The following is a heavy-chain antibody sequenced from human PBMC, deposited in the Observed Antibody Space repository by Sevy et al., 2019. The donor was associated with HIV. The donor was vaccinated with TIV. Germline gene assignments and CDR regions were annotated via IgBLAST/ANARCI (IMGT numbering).Heavy chain of an antibody. CDR2: IKSKTDGGTT. D-gene: IGHD3-9*01. J-gene: IGHJ3*02. CDR3: ATGYYDILTGYRGNAFDI. Sequence: GGSLRLSCAASGFTFSNAWMSWVRQAPGKGLEWVGRIKSKTDGGTTDYAAPVKGRFTNSRDDSKNTLYLQMNSLKTEDTAVYYCATGYYDILTGYRGNAFDIWGQGTMVTVSS. V-gene: IGHV3-15*01. CDR1: GFTFSNAW.